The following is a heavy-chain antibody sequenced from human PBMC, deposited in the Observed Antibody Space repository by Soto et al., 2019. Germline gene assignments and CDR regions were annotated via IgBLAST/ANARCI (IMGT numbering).Heavy chain of an antibody. CDR1: GGSFGNYY. CDR2: IYYRGST. CDR3: ATGLFVPDNYFYYGEDV. V-gene: IGHV4-59*01. Sequence: QVQLQESGPGLVKPSETLSLACTVSGGSFGNYYWSWIRQPPGKGLEWIGYIYYRGSTNYNPSLKRRATISIDTSKHQLALRLSSVPAADSAVYYCATGLFVPDNYFYYGEDVWGHGTAVTISS. D-gene: IGHD2-21*01. J-gene: IGHJ6*02.